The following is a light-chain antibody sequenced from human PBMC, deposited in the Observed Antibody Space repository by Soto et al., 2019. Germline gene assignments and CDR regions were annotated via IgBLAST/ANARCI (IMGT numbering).Light chain of an antibody. CDR2: DTS. CDR3: QQRNNWPRLS. J-gene: IGKJ4*01. V-gene: IGKV3-11*01. Sequence: EIVLTQSPATLSLSPGERATLSCRASQSVSSYLAWYQQKPGQAPRLLIYDTSNRATGIPVRFSGSGSGTDFTLTISSLEPEDFAIYYCQQRNNWPRLSFGGGTKVEI. CDR1: QSVSSY.